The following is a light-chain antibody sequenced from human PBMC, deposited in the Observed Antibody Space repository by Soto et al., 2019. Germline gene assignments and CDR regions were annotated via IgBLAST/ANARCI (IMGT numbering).Light chain of an antibody. CDR2: DVS. CDR1: QSIGDS. V-gene: IGKV1-5*01. CDR3: QQYNGYSRT. J-gene: IGKJ1*01. Sequence: DIQMTQSPSTLSASVIDVVTMTFLASQSIGDSLAWYQQKPGKAPYLLISDVSSLERGVPSRFSGSGSGTEFTLTISSMQPDDFATFYCQQYNGYSRTFGQGTKVDIK.